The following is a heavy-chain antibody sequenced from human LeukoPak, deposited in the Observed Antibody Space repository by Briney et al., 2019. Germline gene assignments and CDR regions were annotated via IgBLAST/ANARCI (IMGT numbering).Heavy chain of an antibody. Sequence: PSETLSLTCTVSGGSISSYYWSWVRQPPGKGLEWLGSMYYSGSTNYKPSLKCRVTISVDTSKNQFSLKLSSVTAADTAVYYCARHAYYYDRSGSYEAFDIWGQGTMVTVSS. CDR1: GGSISSYY. J-gene: IGHJ3*02. V-gene: IGHV4-59*08. CDR2: MYYSGST. CDR3: ARHAYYYDRSGSYEAFDI. D-gene: IGHD3-22*01.